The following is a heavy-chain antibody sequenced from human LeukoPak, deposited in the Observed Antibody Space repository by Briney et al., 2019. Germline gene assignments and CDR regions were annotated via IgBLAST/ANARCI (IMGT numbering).Heavy chain of an antibody. Sequence: PGGTLRLSCAASGFTFSSYGMSWVRQAPGKGLEWVSAISGSGGSTYYADSVKGRFTISRDNSKNTLYLQMNSLRAEDTAVYYCAKDYLGYCSGGSCYWDYWGQGTLVTVSS. CDR1: GFTFSSYG. CDR3: AKDYLGYCSGGSCYWDY. D-gene: IGHD2-15*01. V-gene: IGHV3-23*01. J-gene: IGHJ4*02. CDR2: ISGSGGST.